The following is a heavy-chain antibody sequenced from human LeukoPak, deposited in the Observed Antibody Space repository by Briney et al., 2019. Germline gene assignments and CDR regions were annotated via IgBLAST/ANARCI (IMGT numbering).Heavy chain of an antibody. CDR2: IYHSGSA. J-gene: IGHJ4*02. CDR1: GGSISSSNW. CDR3: ASIPERWGSYRWDY. D-gene: IGHD3-16*02. V-gene: IGHV4-4*02. Sequence: KPSGTLSLTCAVSGGSISSSNWWSWVRQPPGKGLEWIGEIYHSGSANYNPSLKSRVTIPVDKSKNQFSLKLSSVTAADTAVYYCASIPERWGSYRWDYWGQGTLVTVSS.